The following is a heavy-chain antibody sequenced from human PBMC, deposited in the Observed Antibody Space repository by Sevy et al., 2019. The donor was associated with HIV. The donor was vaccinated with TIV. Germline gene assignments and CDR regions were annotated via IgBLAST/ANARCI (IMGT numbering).Heavy chain of an antibody. Sequence: GGSLRLSCAASGFTFSSYGMHWVRQSPGKGLEWVAFIRYDGSNKYYADSVKGGFTISRDNSKNTLYLQMNSLRAEDTAVYYCAKDGSRITMIVVAQYYFDYWGQGTLVTVSS. CDR1: GFTFSSYG. CDR2: IRYDGSNK. D-gene: IGHD3-22*01. CDR3: AKDGSRITMIVVAQYYFDY. V-gene: IGHV3-30*02. J-gene: IGHJ4*02.